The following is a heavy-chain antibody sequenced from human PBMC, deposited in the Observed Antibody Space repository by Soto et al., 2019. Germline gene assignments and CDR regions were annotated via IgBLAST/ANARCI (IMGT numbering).Heavy chain of an antibody. Sequence: ASVKVSCKASGYTFTSYAMHWVRQAPGQRLEWMGWINAGNGNTKYSQKFQGRVTITRDTSASTAYMELSSLRSEDTAVYYCARGVRERRYYYYYMDFWGKGTTVTVSS. D-gene: IGHD1-1*01. CDR1: GYTFTSYA. CDR2: INAGNGNT. J-gene: IGHJ6*03. CDR3: ARGVRERRYYYYYMDF. V-gene: IGHV1-3*01.